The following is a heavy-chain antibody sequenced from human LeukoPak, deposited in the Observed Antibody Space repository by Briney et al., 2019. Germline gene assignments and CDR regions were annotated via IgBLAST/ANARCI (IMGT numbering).Heavy chain of an antibody. Sequence: SVKVSCKASGGTFSSYAISWVRQAPGQGLEWMGGIIPIFGTANYAQKFQGRVTITADESTSTAYMELSSLRSEDTAVYYCARGIKRTYHYDSSGYYKAFDIWGQGTMVTVSS. V-gene: IGHV1-69*13. J-gene: IGHJ3*02. CDR3: ARGIKRTYHYDSSGYYKAFDI. CDR1: GGTFSSYA. D-gene: IGHD3-22*01. CDR2: IIPIFGTA.